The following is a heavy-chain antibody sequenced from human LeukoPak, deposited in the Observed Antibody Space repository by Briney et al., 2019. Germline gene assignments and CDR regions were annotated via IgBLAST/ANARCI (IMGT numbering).Heavy chain of an antibody. CDR1: GFTFSSYY. CDR2: IKGDETST. J-gene: IGHJ4*02. V-gene: IGHV3-74*03. D-gene: IGHD5-18*01. Sequence: QSGGSLRLSCAASGFTFSSYYMFCVRQAPGKGLAWVSTIKGDETSTKYADSVRGRFTVSRDNARNTLYLQLNSLRAEDTAIYYCAMGYRSAYSWDSWGQGTLVTVSS. CDR3: AMGYRSAYSWDS.